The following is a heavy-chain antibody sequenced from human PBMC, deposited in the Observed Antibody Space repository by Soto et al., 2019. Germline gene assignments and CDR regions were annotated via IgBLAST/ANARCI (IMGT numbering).Heavy chain of an antibody. CDR1: GGTFSSYA. CDR2: IIPIFGTA. CDR3: ARERPNYYGSGSFESFDY. D-gene: IGHD3-10*01. J-gene: IGHJ4*01. Sequence: GASVKVSCKASGGTFSSYAISWVRQAPGQGLEWMGGIIPIFGTANYAQKFQGRVTITADESTSTAYMELSSLRSEDTAVYYCARERPNYYGSGSFESFDYWGHGTLVTVS. V-gene: IGHV1-69*13.